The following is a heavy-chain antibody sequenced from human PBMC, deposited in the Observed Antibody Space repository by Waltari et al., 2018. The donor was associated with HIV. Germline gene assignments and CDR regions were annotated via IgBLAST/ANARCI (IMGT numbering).Heavy chain of an antibody. Sequence: QVQLVQSGAEVKKPGSSVKVSCKASGDTFSRNAISWVRQAPGEGPEWMGGIIPIFGRPNYAQKFQGRVTITADESTRTAHMELSSLRSEDTAVYYCAKGSSDCSSTNCPFDYWGQGSLVTVSS. V-gene: IGHV1-69*01. CDR2: IIPIFGRP. CDR1: GDTFSRNA. J-gene: IGHJ4*02. D-gene: IGHD2-2*01. CDR3: AKGSSDCSSTNCPFDY.